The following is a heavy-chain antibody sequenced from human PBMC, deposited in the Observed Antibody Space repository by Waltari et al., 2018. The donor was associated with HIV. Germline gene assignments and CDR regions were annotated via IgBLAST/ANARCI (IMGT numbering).Heavy chain of an antibody. J-gene: IGHJ6*02. Sequence: EVQPVVSGGGLVTPGGWLTLSCVVSGFPFSNYSLNWVGQAPGGGLEWVSSISSNSNFRYYADSVKGRFTISRDNAKNSLYLQMNSLRAEDTAVYYCASGFWGQGTTVTVSS. CDR3: ASGF. D-gene: IGHD3-10*01. CDR2: ISSNSNFR. CDR1: GFPFSNYS. V-gene: IGHV3-21*01.